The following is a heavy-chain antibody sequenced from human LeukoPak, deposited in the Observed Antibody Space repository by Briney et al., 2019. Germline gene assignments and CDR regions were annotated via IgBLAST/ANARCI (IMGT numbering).Heavy chain of an antibody. D-gene: IGHD6-13*01. CDR2: INPSGGST. CDR1: GYTFASYY. CDR3: ASLAAAAGIRMDV. Sequence: GASVKVSRKASGYTFASYYMHWVRQAPGQGLEWMGIINPSGGSTSYAQKFQGRVTITADKSTSTAYMELSSLRSEDTAVYYCASLAAAAGIRMDVWGKGTTVTVSS. J-gene: IGHJ6*03. V-gene: IGHV1-46*01.